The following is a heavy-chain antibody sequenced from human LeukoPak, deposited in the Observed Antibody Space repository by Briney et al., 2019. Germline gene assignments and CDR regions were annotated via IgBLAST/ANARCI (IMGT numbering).Heavy chain of an antibody. V-gene: IGHV3-7*04. CDR1: GFTFSNFW. J-gene: IGHJ4*02. D-gene: IGHD1-1*01. CDR2: IHPEGNEK. Sequence: PGGSLRLSCAVSGFTFSNFWMSWVRQAPGMGLEWVANIHPEGNEKYHVESVKGRFTISRDNAKNLLFLQMNGLRVEDTAVYYCARGDDFSGDHWGQGTLVTVSS. CDR3: ARGDDFSGDH.